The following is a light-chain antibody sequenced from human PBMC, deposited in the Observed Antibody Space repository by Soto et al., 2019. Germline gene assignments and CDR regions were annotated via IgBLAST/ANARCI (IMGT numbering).Light chain of an antibody. CDR1: SSDVGAYNY. CDR2: DCT. CDR3: RAYGGRNHYVL. V-gene: IGLV2-8*02. J-gene: IGLJ2*01. Sequence: QSALTQTPSASRSPGQSVTISCTVTSSDVGAYNYVSSYQQHPCKAPKLIIDDCTKRPSGVPDRFSGSKSGNTASLTASGLQAEDEDDYYCRAYGGRNHYVLCGGGTQLTVL.